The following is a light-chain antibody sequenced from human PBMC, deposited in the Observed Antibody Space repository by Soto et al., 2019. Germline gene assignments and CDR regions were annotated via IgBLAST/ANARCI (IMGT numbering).Light chain of an antibody. J-gene: IGKJ5*01. V-gene: IGKV3-20*01. CDR3: QQYGSSPPIT. CDR2: GAS. CDR1: QSVSSSY. Sequence: EIVLTQSPGTLSLSPGERATLSCRASQSVSSSYLAWYQQKPGQAPRLLIYGASSRATGIPDRFSGSGSGTNFTLTISRLEPEDFAVYYCQQYGSSPPITFCQGTRLRIK.